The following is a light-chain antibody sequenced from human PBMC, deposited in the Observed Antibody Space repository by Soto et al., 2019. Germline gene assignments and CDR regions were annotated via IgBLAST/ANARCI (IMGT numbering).Light chain of an antibody. CDR1: SFNIGSNS. CDR2: SNN. Sequence: QPVLTQPPSASGTPGQRVTISCSGSSFNIGSNSVNWYQQLPGAAPKLLIYSNNQRPSGVPDRFSGSKSGTSASLAISGLQSEDEADYYCAAWDDRLTGHVVFGGGTQLTVL. J-gene: IGLJ2*01. CDR3: AAWDDRLTGHVV. V-gene: IGLV1-44*01.